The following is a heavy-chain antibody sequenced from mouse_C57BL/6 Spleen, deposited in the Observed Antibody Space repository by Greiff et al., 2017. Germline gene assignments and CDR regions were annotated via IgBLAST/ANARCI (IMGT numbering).Heavy chain of an antibody. J-gene: IGHJ2*01. CDR3: ARPYFDY. V-gene: IGHV1-82*01. Sequence: QVQLQQSGPELVKPGASVKISCKASGYAFSSSWMNWVKQRPGKGLEWIGRIYPGDGDTNYNGKFKGKATLTADKSSSTAYMQLSSLTSEDSAVYFCARPYFDYWGQGTTLTVSS. CDR1: GYAFSSSW. CDR2: IYPGDGDT.